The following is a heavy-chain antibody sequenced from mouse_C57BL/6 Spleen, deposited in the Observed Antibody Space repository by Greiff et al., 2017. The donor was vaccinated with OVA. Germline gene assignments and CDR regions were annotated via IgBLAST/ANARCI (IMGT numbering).Heavy chain of an antibody. J-gene: IGHJ2*01. CDR1: GYTFTNYW. D-gene: IGHD2-1*01. Sequence: VQLQQSGAELVRPGTSVKMSCKASGYTFTNYWIGWAKQRPGHGLEWIGDIYPGGGYTNYNEKFKGKATLTADKSSSTAYMQFSSLTSEDSAIYYWARPIYYGNSYYFDYWGQGTTLTVSS. CDR2: IYPGGGYT. CDR3: ARPIYYGNSYYFDY. V-gene: IGHV1-63*01.